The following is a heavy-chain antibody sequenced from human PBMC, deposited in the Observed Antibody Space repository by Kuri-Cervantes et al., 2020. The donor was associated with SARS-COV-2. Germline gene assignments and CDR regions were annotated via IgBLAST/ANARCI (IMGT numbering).Heavy chain of an antibody. D-gene: IGHD3-22*01. CDR1: GGSFSGYY. Sequence: LRLSCAVYGGSFSGYYWSWIRQPPGKGLEWIGEINHSGSTNYNPSLKSRVTISVDTSKNQFSLKLSSVTAADTAVYYCARGRDYYDSSGYPDSEYFQHWGQGTLVTVSS. V-gene: IGHV4-34*01. CDR2: INHSGST. J-gene: IGHJ1*01. CDR3: ARGRDYYDSSGYPDSEYFQH.